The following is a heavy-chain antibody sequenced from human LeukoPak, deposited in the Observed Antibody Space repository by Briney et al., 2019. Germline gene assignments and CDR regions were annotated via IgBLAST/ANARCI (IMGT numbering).Heavy chain of an antibody. CDR2: IKQDGSEK. V-gene: IGHV3-7*01. D-gene: IGHD5-24*01. J-gene: IGHJ2*01. Sequence: PGGSLRLSCAASGFTFSSYWMNWVRQAPGKGREWVANIKQDGSEKNYVDFVKGRFTISRDNAKNSLDLQMNSLRAEDTAMYYCARARGDGYQWYFDLWGRGTLLTVSS. CDR1: GFTFSSYW. CDR3: ARARGDGYQWYFDL.